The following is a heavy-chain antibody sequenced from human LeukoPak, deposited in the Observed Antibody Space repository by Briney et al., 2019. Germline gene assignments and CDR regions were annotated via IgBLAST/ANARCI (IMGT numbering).Heavy chain of an antibody. J-gene: IGHJ3*02. Sequence: GASVKVSCKASGYTFTSYYMHWVRQAPGQGLEWMGIINPSGGSTSYAQKFQGRVTMTRDTSTSTVYMELSSPRSEDTAVYYCARFCGGDCYLGDAFDIWGQGTMVTVSS. V-gene: IGHV1-46*03. CDR2: INPSGGST. D-gene: IGHD2-21*01. CDR1: GYTFTSYY. CDR3: ARFCGGDCYLGDAFDI.